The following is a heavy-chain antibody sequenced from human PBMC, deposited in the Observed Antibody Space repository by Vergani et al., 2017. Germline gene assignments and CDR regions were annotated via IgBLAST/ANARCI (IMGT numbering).Heavy chain of an antibody. Sequence: QVQLVQSGAEVKKPGSSVKVSCKASGGTFSSYAISWVRQAPGQGLEWMGGIIPIFGTANYAQKFQGRVTITADESTSTAYMGLSSLRSEDTAVYYCARPRLGHYGSGCFDYWGQGTLVTVSS. J-gene: IGHJ4*02. CDR3: ARPRLGHYGSGCFDY. CDR1: GGTFSSYA. V-gene: IGHV1-69*01. CDR2: IIPIFGTA. D-gene: IGHD3-10*01.